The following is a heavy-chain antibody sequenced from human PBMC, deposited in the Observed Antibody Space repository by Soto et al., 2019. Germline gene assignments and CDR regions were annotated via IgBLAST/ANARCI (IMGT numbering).Heavy chain of an antibody. CDR1: GDSISSYY. V-gene: IGHV4-59*01. CDR3: ARSFNYYYYGMDV. CDR2: IYYSGST. Sequence: QVQLQELGPGLVKPSETLSLTCSVSGDSISSYYWSWIRQPPGKGLEWIGYIYYSGSTNYNPSLKSRVTISVDTSKNQFSLKLTSVTAADTAVYYCARSFNYYYYGMDVWGQGTTVTVSS. J-gene: IGHJ6*02.